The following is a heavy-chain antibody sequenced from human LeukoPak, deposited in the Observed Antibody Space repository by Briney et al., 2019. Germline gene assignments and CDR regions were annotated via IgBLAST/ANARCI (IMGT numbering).Heavy chain of an antibody. Sequence: ASVKVSCKASGYTFTGCYMHWVRQAPGQGLEWMGWINPNSGGTNYAQKFQGRVTMTRDTSISTAYMELSRLRSDDTAVYYCARARRLENWFDPWGQGTLVTVSS. V-gene: IGHV1-2*02. CDR3: ARARRLENWFDP. CDR1: GYTFTGCY. D-gene: IGHD1-1*01. J-gene: IGHJ5*02. CDR2: INPNSGGT.